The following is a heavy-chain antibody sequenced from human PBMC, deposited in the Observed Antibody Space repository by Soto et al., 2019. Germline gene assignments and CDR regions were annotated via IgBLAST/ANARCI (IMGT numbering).Heavy chain of an antibody. CDR3: VSACWSGRRGARIDY. Sequence: GGSLRLSCAASGFSFSNYVMHWVRQAPGKGLEWVAIISYHGNNKYSADSVKGRFTISRDNSMHTLYLQMNSLRAEDTAVYSGVSACWSGRRGARIDYWGQGTLVTVFS. V-gene: IGHV3-30-3*01. J-gene: IGHJ4*02. D-gene: IGHD3-3*01. CDR2: ISYHGNNK. CDR1: GFSFSNYV.